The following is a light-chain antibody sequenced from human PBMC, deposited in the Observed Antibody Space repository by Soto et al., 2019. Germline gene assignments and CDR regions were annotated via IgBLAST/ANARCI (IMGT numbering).Light chain of an antibody. V-gene: IGKV2-28*01. CDR1: QSLLHSNGYNY. CDR2: LGS. CDR3: MQALPPIT. Sequence: DIVMTQSPLSLPVTPGEPASISCRSSQSLLHSNGYNYLDWYLQKPGQSPQLLIYLGSNRASGAPDRFSGSGSGTDFTLKISRVEAEDVGVYYCMQALPPITFGQGTRLEIK. J-gene: IGKJ5*01.